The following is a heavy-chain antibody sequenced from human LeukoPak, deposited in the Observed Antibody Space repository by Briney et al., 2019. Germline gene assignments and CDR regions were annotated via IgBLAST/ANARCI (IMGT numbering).Heavy chain of an antibody. Sequence: ASVKVSCKASGYTFTSYDINWVRQATGQGLEWMGWMNPNSGNTGYAQKFQGRVTMTRNTSISTAYMGLSSLRSEDTAVYYCARQYSSSWYCMNYYYGMDVWGQGTTVTVSS. V-gene: IGHV1-8*01. CDR1: GYTFTSYD. J-gene: IGHJ6*02. CDR3: ARQYSSSWYCMNYYYGMDV. D-gene: IGHD6-13*01. CDR2: MNPNSGNT.